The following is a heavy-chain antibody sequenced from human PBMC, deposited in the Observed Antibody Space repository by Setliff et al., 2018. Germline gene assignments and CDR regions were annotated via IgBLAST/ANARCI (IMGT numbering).Heavy chain of an antibody. V-gene: IGHV4-39*01. CDR2: IHYRGTT. J-gene: IGHJ4*02. Sequence: SETLSLTCTVSGASISSGTYYWAWIRQPPGKGLEWIGGIHYRGTTYSNASLASRLTISVDTAKNQFSLKLTSVTAADTAVYYCARTGTYRYFDYWGQGTRVTVSS. CDR1: GASISSGTYY. D-gene: IGHD1-1*01. CDR3: ARTGTYRYFDY.